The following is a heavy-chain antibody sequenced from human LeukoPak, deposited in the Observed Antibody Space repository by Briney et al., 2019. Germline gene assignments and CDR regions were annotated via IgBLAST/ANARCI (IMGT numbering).Heavy chain of an antibody. Sequence: SETLSLTCTVSGGSISSDSFYWGWIRQPPGKGLEWIGSIYYSGSTNYNPSLKSRVTISVDTSKNQFSLRLSSVTAADTAVYYCARGSYYYDSSGYWYFDYWGQGTLVTVSS. CDR2: IYYSGST. V-gene: IGHV4-39*07. D-gene: IGHD3-22*01. CDR1: GGSISSDSFY. J-gene: IGHJ4*02. CDR3: ARGSYYYDSSGYWYFDY.